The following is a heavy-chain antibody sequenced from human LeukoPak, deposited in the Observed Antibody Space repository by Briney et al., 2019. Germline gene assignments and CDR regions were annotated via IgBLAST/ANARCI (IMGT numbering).Heavy chain of an antibody. V-gene: IGHV3-23*01. CDR2: IRGSGGST. CDR3: ANHPTGRFDY. Sequence: PGGSLRLSCAASGFTFSNYAMSWVRQAPGKGLEWVSAIRGSGGSTYYADSVKGRFTISRDNSKNTLYLQMNSLRAEDTAVYYCANHPTGRFDYWGQGTLVTVSS. J-gene: IGHJ4*02. D-gene: IGHD1-26*01. CDR1: GFTFSNYA.